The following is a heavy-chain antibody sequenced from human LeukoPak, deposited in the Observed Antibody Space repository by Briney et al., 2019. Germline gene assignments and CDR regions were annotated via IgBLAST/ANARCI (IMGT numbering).Heavy chain of an antibody. CDR1: GGTFTSYG. Sequence: ASVKVSCKASGGTFTSYGISWVRQAPGQGLEWMAWINAYNGDTNYAQKFQGRVTLTTETSTSTAYMELRSLRSDDTAVYFCARDGSGVWFDYWGQGTLVTVSS. J-gene: IGHJ4*02. V-gene: IGHV1-18*01. CDR3: ARDGSGVWFDY. CDR2: INAYNGDT. D-gene: IGHD3-10*01.